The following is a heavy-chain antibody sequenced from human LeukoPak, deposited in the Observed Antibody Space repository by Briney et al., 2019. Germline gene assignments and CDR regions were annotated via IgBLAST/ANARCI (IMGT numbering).Heavy chain of an antibody. D-gene: IGHD5-12*01. CDR3: ARSSMVATLQSYFDY. CDR2: INSDGSST. J-gene: IGHJ4*02. Sequence: GGSLRLSCAASGFTFSSYWMHWVRQAPGKGLVWVSHINSDGSSTSYADSVKGRFTISRDNAKNTLYLQMNSLRAEDTAVYYCARSSMVATLQSYFDYWGQGTLVTVSS. CDR1: GFTFSSYW. V-gene: IGHV3-74*01.